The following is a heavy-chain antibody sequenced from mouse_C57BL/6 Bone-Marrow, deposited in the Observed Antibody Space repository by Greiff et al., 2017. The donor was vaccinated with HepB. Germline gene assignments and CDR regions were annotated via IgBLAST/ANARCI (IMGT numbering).Heavy chain of an antibody. D-gene: IGHD1-1*01. J-gene: IGHJ2*01. V-gene: IGHV1-81*01. Sequence: VKLVESGAELARPGASVKLSCKASGYTFTSYGISWVKQRTGQGLEWIGEIYPRSGNTYYNEKFKGKATLTAYKSSSTAYMELRSLTSEDSAVYFCARALYGSSYDYWGQGTTLTVSS. CDR1: GYTFTSYG. CDR2: IYPRSGNT. CDR3: ARALYGSSYDY.